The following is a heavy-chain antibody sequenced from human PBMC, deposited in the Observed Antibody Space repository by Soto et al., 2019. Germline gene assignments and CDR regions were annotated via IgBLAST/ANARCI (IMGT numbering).Heavy chain of an antibody. D-gene: IGHD5-12*01. CDR2: VYWDDDK. V-gene: IGHV2-5*02. Sequence: QITLKESGPTLVKPTQTLTLTCTFSGFSLSTSGVGVGWIRQPPGKALEWLALVYWDDDKAYSPSLKSRLTITKDTSKNQVVLTMTNMDPVDTATYYCTHSFREGYNDDPYYFDYWGQGTLVTVSS. CDR3: THSFREGYNDDPYYFDY. J-gene: IGHJ4*02. CDR1: GFSLSTSGVG.